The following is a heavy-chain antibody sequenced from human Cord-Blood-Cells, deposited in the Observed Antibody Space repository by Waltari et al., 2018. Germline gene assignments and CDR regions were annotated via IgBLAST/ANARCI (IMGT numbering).Heavy chain of an antibody. Sequence: QVQLQQWGAGLLKPSETLSLTCTVYGGSFSGYYWSWIRQPPGKGLEWIGEINHSGSTRYNPSLKSRVTISVDTSKNQFSLKLSSVTAADTAVYYCARRSGWYHAEYFQHWGQGTLVTVSS. V-gene: IGHV4-34*01. D-gene: IGHD6-19*01. CDR2: INHSGST. CDR1: GGSFSGYY. CDR3: ARRSGWYHAEYFQH. J-gene: IGHJ1*01.